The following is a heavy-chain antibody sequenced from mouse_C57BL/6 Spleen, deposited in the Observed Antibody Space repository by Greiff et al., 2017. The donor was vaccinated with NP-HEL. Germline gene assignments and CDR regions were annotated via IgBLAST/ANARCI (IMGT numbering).Heavy chain of an antibody. V-gene: IGHV1-42*01. CDR3: ARSGYYDYDSAMDY. CDR1: GYSFTGYY. J-gene: IGHJ4*01. Sequence: EVQLQQSGPELVKPGASVKISCKASGYSFTGYYMNWVKQSPEKSLEWIGEINPSTGGTTYNQKFKAKATLTVDKSSSTAYMQLKSLTSEDSAVYYCARSGYYDYDSAMDYWGQGTSVTVSS. CDR2: INPSTGGT. D-gene: IGHD2-4*01.